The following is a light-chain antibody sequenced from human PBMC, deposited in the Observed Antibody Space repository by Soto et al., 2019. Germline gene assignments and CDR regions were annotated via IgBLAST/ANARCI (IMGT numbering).Light chain of an antibody. V-gene: IGKV3-11*01. CDR3: QKRSNWPDD. CDR2: DAS. J-gene: IGKJ5*01. Sequence: IVLTHSPATLSFSPWERATLSCRASQSLINFVASYQHKPGQPPRLLIYDASKRATGIPTRFSGSGSGTDFTLTISSLQPEDFAVYYCQKRSNWPDDFGQGTRLEIK. CDR1: QSLINF.